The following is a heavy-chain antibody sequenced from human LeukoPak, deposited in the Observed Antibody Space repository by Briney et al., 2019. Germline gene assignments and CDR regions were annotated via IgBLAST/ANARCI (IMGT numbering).Heavy chain of an antibody. Sequence: GSSVKVSCKPSGATFSSYAISRLRQAPGLRLGWMGGILPIFGMANSAQKFHGRVAITAAESTSTAYKELSSLRSEDTAVYYCARDPNYDMLTGYYSDYWGQGTRITVSS. D-gene: IGHD3-9*01. CDR2: ILPIFGMA. CDR3: ARDPNYDMLTGYYSDY. J-gene: IGHJ4*02. CDR1: GATFSSYA. V-gene: IGHV1-69*01.